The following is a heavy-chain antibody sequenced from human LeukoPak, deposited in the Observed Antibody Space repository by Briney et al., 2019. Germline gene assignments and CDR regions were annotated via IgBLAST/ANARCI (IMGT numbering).Heavy chain of an antibody. D-gene: IGHD7-27*01. V-gene: IGHV3-23*01. CDR2: ITGRGGTT. J-gene: IGHJ4*02. Sequence: GGSLRLSCEASGFTFSSHAMTWVRQAPGKGLEWVSSITGRGGTTYYADSVRGRFTISRENSKNTVHLQMNSLRAEDTAVYYCAARNGGPYYFDYWGRGTLVTVSS. CDR3: AARNGGPYYFDY. CDR1: GFTFSSHA.